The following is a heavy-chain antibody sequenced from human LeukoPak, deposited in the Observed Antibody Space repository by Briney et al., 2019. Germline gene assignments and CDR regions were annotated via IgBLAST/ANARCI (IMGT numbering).Heavy chain of an antibody. V-gene: IGHV1-69*05. Sequence: SVKVSCKASGGTFSGYAISWVRQAPGQGLEWMGGIIPIFGTANYAQKFQGRVTITTDESTSTAYMELSSLRSEDTAVYYCARADIVVVPAAPPGSGYFQHWGQGTLVTASS. D-gene: IGHD2-2*01. CDR1: GGTFSGYA. CDR3: ARADIVVVPAAPPGSGYFQH. J-gene: IGHJ1*01. CDR2: IIPIFGTA.